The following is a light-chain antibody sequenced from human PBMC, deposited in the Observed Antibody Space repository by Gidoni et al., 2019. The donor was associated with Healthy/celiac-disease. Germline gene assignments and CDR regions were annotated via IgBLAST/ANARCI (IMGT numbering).Light chain of an antibody. CDR3: QQRSNWPQAIT. CDR1: QSVSSY. CDR2: EAS. Sequence: EIVLTQSPATLSLSPGERATLSCRASQSVSSYLAWYQQKPGQAPRLLIYEASNRATDFTLTISSPEPEDFAVYYCQQRSNWPQAITFGQGTRLEIK. V-gene: IGKV3-11*01. J-gene: IGKJ5*01.